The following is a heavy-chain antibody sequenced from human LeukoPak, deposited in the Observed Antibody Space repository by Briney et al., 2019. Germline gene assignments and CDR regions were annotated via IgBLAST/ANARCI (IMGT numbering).Heavy chain of an antibody. CDR2: ISYDGSNK. D-gene: IGHD3-10*01. CDR3: AREDVTLWFGELLARQKPFDY. Sequence: GGSLRLSCAASGFTFSSYAMHWVRQAPGKGLEWVAVISYDGSNKYYADSVKGRFTISRDNSKNTLYLQMNSLRAEDTAVYYCAREDVTLWFGELLARQKPFDYWGQGTLVTVSS. V-gene: IGHV3-30-3*01. CDR1: GFTFSSYA. J-gene: IGHJ4*02.